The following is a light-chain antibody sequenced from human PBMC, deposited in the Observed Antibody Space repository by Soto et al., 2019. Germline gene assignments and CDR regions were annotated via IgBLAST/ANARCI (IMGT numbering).Light chain of an antibody. V-gene: IGLV2-18*02. CDR1: SSDVGSYNR. CDR3: SSYTSSITYV. Sequence: QSVLTQPPSVSGSPGQSVTISCTGTSSDVGSYNRVSWYQQPPGTAPKLMIYEVSNRPSGVPDRFSGSKSGNTASLIISGLQAEDEADYYCSSYTSSITYVFGTGTKLTVL. J-gene: IGLJ1*01. CDR2: EVS.